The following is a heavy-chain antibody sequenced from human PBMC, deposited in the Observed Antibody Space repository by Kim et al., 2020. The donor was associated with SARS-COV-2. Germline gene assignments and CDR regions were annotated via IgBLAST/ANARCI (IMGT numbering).Heavy chain of an antibody. D-gene: IGHD1-1*01. CDR3: AKGSKAHTT. J-gene: IGHJ4*03. V-gene: IGHV3-23*03. Sequence: GGSLRLSCAASGFTFSSYAMSWVRQAPGKGLEWVSVIYSGGSSTYYADSVKGRFTISRDNSKNTLYLQMNSLRAEDTAVYYCAKGSKAHTTWGQGTPVTVSS. CDR1: GFTFSSYA. CDR2: IYSGGSST.